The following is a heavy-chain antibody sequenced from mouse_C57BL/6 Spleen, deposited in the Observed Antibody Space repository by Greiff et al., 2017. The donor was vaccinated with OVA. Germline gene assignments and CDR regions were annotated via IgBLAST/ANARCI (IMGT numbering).Heavy chain of an antibody. Sequence: VKLMESGAELVRPGTSVKVSCKASGYAFTNYLIEWVKQRPGQGLEWIGVINPGSGGTNYNEKFKGKATLTADKSSSTAYMQLSSLTSEDSAVYFCARSGRITTVVDYFDYWGQGTTLTVSS. V-gene: IGHV1-54*01. CDR1: GYAFTNYL. CDR2: INPGSGGT. J-gene: IGHJ2*01. CDR3: ARSGRITTVVDYFDY. D-gene: IGHD1-1*01.